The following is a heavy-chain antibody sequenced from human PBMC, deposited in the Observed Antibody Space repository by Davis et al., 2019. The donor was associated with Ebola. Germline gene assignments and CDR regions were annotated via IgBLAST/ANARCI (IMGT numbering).Heavy chain of an antibody. D-gene: IGHD1-7*01. CDR3: AKDERYNWNYLAIY. CDR2: IRYDGSDK. J-gene: IGHJ4*02. Sequence: GESLKISCAASGFTFKSYGMHWVRQAPGKGLEWVTFIRYDGSDKYYADSVKGRFTISRDNSKNTLYLQMNSLRPEDTAVYYCAKDERYNWNYLAIYWGQGTLVTVSS. V-gene: IGHV3-30*02. CDR1: GFTFKSYG.